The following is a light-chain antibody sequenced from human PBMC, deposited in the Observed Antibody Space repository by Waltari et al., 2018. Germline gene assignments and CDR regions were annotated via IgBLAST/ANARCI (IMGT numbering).Light chain of an antibody. V-gene: IGKV3-20*01. J-gene: IGKJ4*01. Sequence: CRASQSYTSISLTWYQKKVGQSPRLLIYGTSNRATGIPDRFSGSGSGTEFTLTISRLEPEDFAVYYCQQYDGEVVTFGGGTKVEI. CDR3: QQYDGEVVT. CDR1: QSYTSIS. CDR2: GTS.